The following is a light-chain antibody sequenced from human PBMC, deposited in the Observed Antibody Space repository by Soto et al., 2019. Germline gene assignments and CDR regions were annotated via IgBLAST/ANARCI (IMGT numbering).Light chain of an antibody. Sequence: DIVMTQSPLSLPVTPGEAASISCRSSQSLLHSNGYNYLDWYLQKPGQSPQLLIYLGSNRASGVPDRFSGSGSGTDFTLKIMRVEAEDVGVYYCMQALHTPLTFGGGTKVEIK. CDR3: MQALHTPLT. CDR2: LGS. J-gene: IGKJ4*01. V-gene: IGKV2-28*01. CDR1: QSLLHSNGYNY.